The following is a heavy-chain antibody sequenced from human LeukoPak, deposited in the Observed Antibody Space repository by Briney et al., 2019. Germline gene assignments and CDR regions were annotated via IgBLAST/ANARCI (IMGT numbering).Heavy chain of an antibody. CDR2: ISSSSSYI. J-gene: IGHJ3*02. Sequence: GGSLRLSCAASGFTFGNFWMSWVRQAPGKGLEWVSSISSSSSYIYYADSVKGRFTISRDNAKNSLYLQMNSLRAEDTAVYYCARDFFTPLDDPLLFDIWGQGTMVTVSS. D-gene: IGHD2/OR15-2a*01. V-gene: IGHV3-21*01. CDR3: ARDFFTPLDDPLLFDI. CDR1: GFTFGNFW.